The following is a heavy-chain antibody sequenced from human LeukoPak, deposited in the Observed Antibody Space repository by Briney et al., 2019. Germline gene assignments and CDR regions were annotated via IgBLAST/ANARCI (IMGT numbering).Heavy chain of an antibody. Sequence: SETLSLTCTVSGGSVCGFYWNWIRQPAGRRLVGFGRIYTTERTHQNPSLKSRDTISVVTSKNQFSLKLFSVTAADTAVYYCARDLGGYNYGYSFDYWGQGTLVTVSS. CDR3: ARDLGGYNYGYSFDY. V-gene: IGHV4-4*07. CDR1: GGSVCGFY. D-gene: IGHD5-18*01. J-gene: IGHJ4*02. CDR2: IYTTERT.